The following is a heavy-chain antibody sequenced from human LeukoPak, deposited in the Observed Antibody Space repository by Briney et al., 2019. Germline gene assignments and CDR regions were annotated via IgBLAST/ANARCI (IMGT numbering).Heavy chain of an antibody. CDR3: AREGLFFSASRLQNWFDP. CDR2: INPNTGGT. V-gene: IGHV1-2*02. J-gene: IGHJ5*02. CDR1: GYTFTGHY. Sequence: GASVKVSCKASGYTFTGHYIHWLRQAPGQGLEWMGWINPNTGGTTYPQNFQGRVTMTRDTSISTVYMELSRLRSDDTALYYCAREGLFFSASRLQNWFDPWGQGTLVTVSS. D-gene: IGHD2/OR15-2a*01.